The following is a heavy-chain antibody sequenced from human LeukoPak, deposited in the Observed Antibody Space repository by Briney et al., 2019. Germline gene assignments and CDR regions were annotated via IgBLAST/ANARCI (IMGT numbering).Heavy chain of an antibody. D-gene: IGHD6-19*01. CDR1: GNTLTKLS. CDR3: ARVYSSGWDY. V-gene: IGHV1-46*01. Sequence: GASVKVSCRVSGNTLTKLSIHWVRQAPGQGLEWMGIINPSGGSTSYAQKFQGRVTMTRDTSTSTVYMELSSLRSEDTAVYYCARVYSSGWDYWGQGTLVTVSS. CDR2: INPSGGST. J-gene: IGHJ4*02.